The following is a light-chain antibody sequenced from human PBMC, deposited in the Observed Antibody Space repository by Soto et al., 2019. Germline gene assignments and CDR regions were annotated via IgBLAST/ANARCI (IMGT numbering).Light chain of an antibody. CDR2: SAS. CDR1: QYISTW. CDR3: QQCRTSPFA. J-gene: IGKJ3*01. Sequence: DIQMTQSPSFVSASVGDRVTLTCRASQYISTWLAWYQQRLGEAPRLLLFSASTLKNGIPARFSGSGSGTEFTLTISGLQPEDFATYYCQQCRTSPFAFGPGTKV. V-gene: IGKV1D-12*01.